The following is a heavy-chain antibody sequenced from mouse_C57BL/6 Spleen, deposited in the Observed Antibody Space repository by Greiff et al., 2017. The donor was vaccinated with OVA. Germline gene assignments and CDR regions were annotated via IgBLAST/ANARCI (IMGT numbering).Heavy chain of an antibody. V-gene: IGHV1-64*01. J-gene: IGHJ2*01. Sequence: QVQLQQPGAELVKPGASVKLSCKASGYTFTSYWMHWVKQRPGQGLEWIGMIHPNSGSTNYNEKFKSKATLTVDKSSSTAYMQLSRLTSEDSAVYYCARNGYYLYYFDYWGQGTTLTVSS. CDR2: IHPNSGST. CDR3: ARNGYYLYYFDY. CDR1: GYTFTSYW. D-gene: IGHD2-3*01.